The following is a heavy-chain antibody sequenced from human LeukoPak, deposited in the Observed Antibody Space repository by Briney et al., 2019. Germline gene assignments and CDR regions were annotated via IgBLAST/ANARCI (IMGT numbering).Heavy chain of an antibody. V-gene: IGHV4-34*01. Sequence: SETLSLTCAVYGVSFSSYYWTWIRQPPGKGLEWIGEINHSGTTYYSPSLKSRITISEDTSKNRFSLKLSSVTAADTAVYYCARGRYYGSGSYRVPVAEHFQFWGQGTLVTVSS. CDR3: ARGRYYGSGSYRVPVAEHFQF. J-gene: IGHJ1*01. CDR1: GVSFSSYY. CDR2: INHSGTT. D-gene: IGHD3-10*01.